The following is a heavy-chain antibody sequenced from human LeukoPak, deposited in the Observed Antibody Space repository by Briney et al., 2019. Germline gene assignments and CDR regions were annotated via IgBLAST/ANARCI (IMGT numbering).Heavy chain of an antibody. V-gene: IGHV4-4*02. CDR1: GGSISSSNW. D-gene: IGHD6-13*01. CDR2: IYHSGST. Sequence: SGTLSLTCAVSGGSISSSNWWSWVRQPPGKGLEWIGEIYHSGSTNYNPSLKSRVTISVDKSKNQFSLKLSSVTAADTAVYYCARGRRSSWYRDAFDIWGQGTMVTVSS. J-gene: IGHJ3*02. CDR3: ARGRRSSWYRDAFDI.